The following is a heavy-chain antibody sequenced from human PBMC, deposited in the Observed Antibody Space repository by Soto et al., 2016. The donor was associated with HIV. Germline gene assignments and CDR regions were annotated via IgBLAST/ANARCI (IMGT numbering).Heavy chain of an antibody. CDR2: INPNSGET. CDR1: GYIFTAYY. J-gene: IGHJ6*02. CDR3: AREHYGGNSNYYYAMDV. V-gene: IGHV1-2*02. D-gene: IGHD4-17*01. Sequence: QVQLVQSGAEVKKPGASVKVSCTASGYIFTAYYIHWVRQAPGQRPEWVGWINPNSGETNYAQKFEGRVTMTSITSITTAYMDLTRLRSDDTAIYYCAREHYGGNSNYYYAMDVWGLGTTVIVSS.